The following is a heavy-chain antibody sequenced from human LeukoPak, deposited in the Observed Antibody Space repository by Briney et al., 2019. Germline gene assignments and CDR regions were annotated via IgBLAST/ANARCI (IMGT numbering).Heavy chain of an antibody. D-gene: IGHD3-9*01. CDR3: ARGAHYDILTGYYRPFDY. CDR2: IYYSGST. V-gene: IGHV4-39*07. Sequence: SETLSLTCTVSGGSISSSSYYWGWIRQPPGKGLEWIGSIYYSGSTYYNPSLKSRVTISVDTSKNQFSLKLSSVTAADTAVYYCARGAHYDILTGYYRPFDYWGQGTLVTVSS. J-gene: IGHJ4*02. CDR1: GGSISSSSYY.